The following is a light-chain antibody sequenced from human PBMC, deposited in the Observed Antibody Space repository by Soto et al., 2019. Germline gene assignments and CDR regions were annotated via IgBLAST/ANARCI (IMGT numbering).Light chain of an antibody. J-gene: IGKJ2*01. V-gene: IGKV1-8*01. CDR3: QQYYSYPA. CDR1: QGISSY. CDR2: AAS. Sequence: AIRMTQSPSSLSASTGDRVTITCRASQGISSYLAWYQQKPGKAPKLLIYAASTLQSGVPSRFGGSGSGTDFTLTISCLQSEDFATYYYQQYYSYPACGQGTKLEIK.